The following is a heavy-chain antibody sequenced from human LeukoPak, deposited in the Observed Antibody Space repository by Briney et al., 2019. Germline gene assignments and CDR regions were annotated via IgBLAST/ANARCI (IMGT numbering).Heavy chain of an antibody. J-gene: IGHJ5*02. V-gene: IGHV1-46*01. CDR2: INPSGGST. D-gene: IGHD1-26*01. Sequence: GASVKVSCKASGYTFTSYYMHWVRQAPGQGLEWMGIINPSGGSTSYAQKFQGRVTMTRDMSTSTVYMELSSLRSEDTAVYYCARDYSGSYYATNWFDPWGQGTLVTVSS. CDR3: ARDYSGSYYATNWFDP. CDR1: GYTFTSYY.